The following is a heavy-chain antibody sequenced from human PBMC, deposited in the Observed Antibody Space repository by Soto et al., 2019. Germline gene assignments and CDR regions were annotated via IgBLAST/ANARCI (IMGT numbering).Heavy chain of an antibody. CDR1: GDTFTSYG. Sequence: QVQLVQSGAEVKKPGASVKVSCKASGDTFTSYGTSWVRQAPGQGPEWMGWISGYNSNTNYGQKVQGRVSMTTDTSSTTAYMDLRSLRSDATAIYCCARDRKDSKYWGDDGGDYFDNWGQGTLVVFSS. D-gene: IGHD2-21*02. CDR3: ARDRKDSKYWGDDGGDYFDN. J-gene: IGHJ4*02. V-gene: IGHV1-18*04. CDR2: ISGYNSNT.